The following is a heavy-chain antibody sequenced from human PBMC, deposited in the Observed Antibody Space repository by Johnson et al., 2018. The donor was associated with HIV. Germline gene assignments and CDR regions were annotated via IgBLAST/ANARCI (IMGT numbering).Heavy chain of an antibody. D-gene: IGHD3-16*01. CDR2: ISYDGSNK. CDR3: AKVDRWGWGGDALDI. V-gene: IGHV3-30-3*01. J-gene: IGHJ3*02. CDR1: GFTFSSYA. Sequence: QVQLVESGGGVVQPGGSLRLSCAASGFTFSSYAMHWVRQAPGKGLEWVAVISYDGSNKYYADSVKGRFTISRDNSKNTLYLQMNSLRAEDTALYYCAKVDRWGWGGDALDIWGQGTMVTVSS.